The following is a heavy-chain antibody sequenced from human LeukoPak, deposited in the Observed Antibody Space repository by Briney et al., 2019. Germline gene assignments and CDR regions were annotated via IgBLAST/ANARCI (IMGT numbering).Heavy chain of an antibody. V-gene: IGHV4-39*01. CDR1: GGSISSYY. CDR3: ARHRERIPYWYFDL. J-gene: IGHJ2*01. Sequence: SETLSLTCTVSGGSISSYYWGGIRQPPGKGLEWIGSIYYSGSTYYNPSLKSRVTISVDTSKNQFSLKLSSVTAADTAVYYCARHRERIPYWYFDLWGRGTLVTVSS. CDR2: IYYSGST. D-gene: IGHD1-26*01.